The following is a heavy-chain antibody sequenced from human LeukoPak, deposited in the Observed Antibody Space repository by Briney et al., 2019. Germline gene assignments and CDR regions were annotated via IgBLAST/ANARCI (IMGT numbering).Heavy chain of an antibody. CDR1: GGSISSSSYY. J-gene: IGHJ6*02. CDR2: IYYSGST. D-gene: IGHD3-3*01. Sequence: SETLSLTCTVSGGSISSSSYYWGWIRQPPEKGLEWIGSIYYSGSTYYNPSLKSRVTISVDTSKNQFSLKLSSVTAADTAVYYCASLSGSPYDFWSGYYYGMDVWGQGTTVTVSS. CDR3: ASLSGSPYDFWSGYYYGMDV. V-gene: IGHV4-39*01.